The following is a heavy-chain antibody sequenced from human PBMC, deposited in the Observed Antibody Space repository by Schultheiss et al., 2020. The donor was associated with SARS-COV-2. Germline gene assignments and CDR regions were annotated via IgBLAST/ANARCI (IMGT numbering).Heavy chain of an antibody. CDR2: ISSNGGST. CDR3: AKGLLWFGELSPYYYYGMDV. V-gene: IGHV3-64*04. Sequence: GGSLRLSCSASGFTFSSYAMHWVRQAPGKGLEYVSAISSNGGSTYYADSVKGRFTISRDNSKNTLYLQMNSLRAEDTAVYYCAKGLLWFGELSPYYYYGMDVWGQGTTVTVSS. J-gene: IGHJ6*02. CDR1: GFTFSSYA. D-gene: IGHD3-10*01.